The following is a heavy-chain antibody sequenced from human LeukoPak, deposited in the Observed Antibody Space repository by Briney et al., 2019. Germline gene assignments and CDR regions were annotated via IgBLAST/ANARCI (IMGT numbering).Heavy chain of an antibody. V-gene: IGHV3-30*18. CDR1: GFTFSSYG. CDR3: AKARYGGSCYS. CDR2: ISYDGSNK. J-gene: IGHJ4*02. Sequence: GRSLRLSCAASGFTFSSYGMHWVRQAPGKGLEWVAVISYDGSNKYYADSVKGRFTISGDNSKNTPYLQMNSLRAEDTAVYYCAKARYGGSCYSWGQGTLVTVSS. D-gene: IGHD2-15*01.